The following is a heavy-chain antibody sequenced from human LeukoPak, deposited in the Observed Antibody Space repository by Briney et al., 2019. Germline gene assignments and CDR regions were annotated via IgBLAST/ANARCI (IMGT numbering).Heavy chain of an antibody. CDR3: ARCPAGATFVDY. CDR1: GFSFSTYG. J-gene: IGHJ4*02. CDR2: IWYDGSNE. V-gene: IGHV3-30*02. Sequence: GGSLRLSCAASGFSFSTYGMHWVRQAPGKGLDWVALIWYDGSNEYYADSVKGRFTISRDNSKNTLYLQMNSLRAEDTAVYYCARCPAGATFVDYWGQGTLVTVSS. D-gene: IGHD1-26*01.